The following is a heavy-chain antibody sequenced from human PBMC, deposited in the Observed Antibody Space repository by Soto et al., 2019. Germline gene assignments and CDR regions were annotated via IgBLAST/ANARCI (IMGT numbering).Heavy chain of an antibody. J-gene: IGHJ4*02. CDR3: ERGGLRHIAS. CDR1: GVSISTYY. Sequence: QVQLQESGPGLAKPSETLSLTCTVSGVSISTYYWSWIRQPPGKGLEWIGYINYSGSTNYNPSLKSRVTTSVDTSTHQFSLKLSSVTAADTAVYYCERGGLRHIASWGQGTLVTVSS. CDR2: INYSGST. D-gene: IGHD3-16*01. V-gene: IGHV4-59*08.